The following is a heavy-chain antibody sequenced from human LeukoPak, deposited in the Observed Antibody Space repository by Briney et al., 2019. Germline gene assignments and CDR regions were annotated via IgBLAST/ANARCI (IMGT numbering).Heavy chain of an antibody. D-gene: IGHD4-17*01. V-gene: IGHV3-30*04. Sequence: GGSLRLFCAASGFTFSSYAMHWVRQAPGKGLEWVAVISYDGSNKYYADSVKGRFTISRDNSKNTLYLQMNSLRAEDTAVYYCARDPGGDYVGYYFDYWGQGTLVTVSS. CDR3: ARDPGGDYVGYYFDY. J-gene: IGHJ4*02. CDR1: GFTFSSYA. CDR2: ISYDGSNK.